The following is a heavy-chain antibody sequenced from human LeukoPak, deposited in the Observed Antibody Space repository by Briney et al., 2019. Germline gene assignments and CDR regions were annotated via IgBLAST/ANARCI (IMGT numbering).Heavy chain of an antibody. CDR2: ISSNGGST. CDR3: VKSGSYYNEPYYFDY. J-gene: IGHJ4*02. Sequence: PGGSLRLSCSASGFTFSRYAMHWVRQAPGKGLEYVSGISSNGGSTYYADSVKGRFTISRDNSKNMLYLQMSSLRAGDTAVYYCVKSGSYYNEPYYFDYWGQGTLVTVSS. V-gene: IGHV3-64D*06. D-gene: IGHD3-10*01. CDR1: GFTFSRYA.